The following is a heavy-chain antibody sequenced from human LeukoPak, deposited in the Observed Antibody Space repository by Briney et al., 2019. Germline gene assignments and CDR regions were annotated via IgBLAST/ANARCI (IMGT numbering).Heavy chain of an antibody. CDR3: ARDKQGGSYKDYYMDV. V-gene: IGHV3-53*01. J-gene: IGHJ6*03. CDR1: GFTVKSNH. Sequence: GDSLRLSCAASGFTVKSNHMSWVRQAPGKGLEWVGVIYAGGNIYYADSVMGRFNISRDNSKNTLYLQMHSPRPEDMAVYFCARDKQGGSYKDYYMDVWGKGATVTVSS. D-gene: IGHD1-26*01. CDR2: IYAGGNI.